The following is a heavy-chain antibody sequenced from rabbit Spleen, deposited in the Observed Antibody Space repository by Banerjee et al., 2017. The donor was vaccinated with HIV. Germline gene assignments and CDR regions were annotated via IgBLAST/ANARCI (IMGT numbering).Heavy chain of an antibody. CDR2: IDSGSSGFT. Sequence: QEQLEESGGDLVKPGASLTLTCTASGFSFSSSDYMCWVRQAPGKGLEWIVCIDSGSSGFTYFASWAKGRFTISKTSSTTVTLQMTSLTAADTATYFCARNQDLWGPGTLVTVS. CDR3: ARNQDL. J-gene: IGHJ4*01. CDR1: GFSFSSSDY. V-gene: IGHV1S45*01.